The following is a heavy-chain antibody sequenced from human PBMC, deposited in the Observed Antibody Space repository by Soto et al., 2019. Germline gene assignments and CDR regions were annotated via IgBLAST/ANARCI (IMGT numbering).Heavy chain of an antibody. J-gene: IGHJ4*02. D-gene: IGHD4-17*01. CDR3: GKDPVQTTVTVFDH. V-gene: IGHV3-23*01. CDR2: ISGSGGSP. Sequence: GGSLRLSCVASGFTFSTYTMSWVRQAPGKGLEWVSVISGSGGSPSYADSVQGRFTISRDNSKNTLFLQMNSLRAEDTAVYYCGKDPVQTTVTVFDHWGKGTLVTVSS. CDR1: GFTFSTYT.